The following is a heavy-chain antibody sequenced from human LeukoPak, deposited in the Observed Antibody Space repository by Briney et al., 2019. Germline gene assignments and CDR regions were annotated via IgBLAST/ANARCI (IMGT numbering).Heavy chain of an antibody. V-gene: IGHV3-30*18. CDR1: GFTFSSYG. J-gene: IGHJ4*02. CDR3: AKADYDILTGYSDY. Sequence: PGGSLRLSCAASGFTFSSYGMHWVRQAPGKGLEWVAVISYDGSNKYYADSVKGRFTISRDNSKNTLYLQMNSLRAEDTAVYYCAKADYDILTGYSDYWGQGTLVTVSS. D-gene: IGHD3-9*01. CDR2: ISYDGSNK.